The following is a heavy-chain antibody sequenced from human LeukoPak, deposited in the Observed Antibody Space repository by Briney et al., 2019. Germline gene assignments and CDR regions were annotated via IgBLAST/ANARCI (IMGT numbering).Heavy chain of an antibody. D-gene: IGHD3-22*01. J-gene: IGHJ3*02. CDR3: ARPLDDSSGYYYVAAFDI. Sequence: ASVKVSCKASRYTFTGYYMHWVRQAPGQALEGMGWINPNSGGTNYAQKFQGRVTMTRDTSISTAYMELSRLRSDDTTVYYCARPLDDSSGYYYVAAFDIWGQGTMVSVCS. V-gene: IGHV1-2*02. CDR1: RYTFTGYY. CDR2: INPNSGGT.